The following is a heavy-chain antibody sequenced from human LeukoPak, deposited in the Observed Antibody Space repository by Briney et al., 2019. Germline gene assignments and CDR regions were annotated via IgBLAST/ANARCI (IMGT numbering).Heavy chain of an antibody. V-gene: IGHV3-48*03. D-gene: IGHD6-19*01. Sequence: GGSLRLSCAASGFTFSLYEMKWVRQAPGKGLEWVAYISSSGRSDLYADSVKSRFSISRDNVNDLVHLEMNSLRGEDTAVYYRARDALIGVAGTDACDMWGEGTVVIVAS. CDR1: GFTFSLYE. CDR3: ARDALIGVAGTDACDM. J-gene: IGHJ3*02. CDR2: ISSSGRSD.